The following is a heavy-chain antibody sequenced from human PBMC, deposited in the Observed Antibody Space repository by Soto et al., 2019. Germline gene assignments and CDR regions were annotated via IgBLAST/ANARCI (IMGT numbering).Heavy chain of an antibody. CDR2: IYYSGST. D-gene: IGHD2-2*01. CDR3: ARGVPSLYYYYGMDV. J-gene: IGHJ6*02. V-gene: IGHV4-30-4*01. CDR1: GGSISSGDYY. Sequence: TLSLTFTVSGGSISSGDYYWSWIRQPPGKGLEWIGYIYYSGSTYYNPSLKSRVTISVDTSKNQFSLKLSSVTAADTAVYYCARGVPSLYYYYGMDVWGQRTTVTVSS.